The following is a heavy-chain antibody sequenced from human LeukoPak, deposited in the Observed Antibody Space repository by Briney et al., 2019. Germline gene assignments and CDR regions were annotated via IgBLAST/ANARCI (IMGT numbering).Heavy chain of an antibody. CDR3: AKDWRDGYDYSFDY. CDR1: GFTFSSYE. Sequence: GGSLRLSCAASGFTFSSYEMNWVRQAPGKGLEWVSYISSSGSTIYYADSVKGRFTISRDNSKNTLYLQMNSLRAEDTAVYYCAKDWRDGYDYSFDYWGQGTLVTVSS. CDR2: ISSSGSTI. V-gene: IGHV3-48*03. D-gene: IGHD5-24*01. J-gene: IGHJ4*02.